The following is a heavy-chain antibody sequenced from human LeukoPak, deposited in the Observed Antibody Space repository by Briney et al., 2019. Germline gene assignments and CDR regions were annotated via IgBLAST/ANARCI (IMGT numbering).Heavy chain of an antibody. V-gene: IGHV4-34*01. J-gene: IGHJ4*02. CDR3: ARAGCGGDCYSVIFSYFDY. CDR2: INHSGST. Sequence: SETLSLTCAVYGESFSRYYWSWIRQPPGKGLEWIGEINHSGSTNYNPSLKSRVTISVDPSKNQFSLKLSSVTAADTAVYYCARAGCGGDCYSVIFSYFDYWGQGTLVTVSS. D-gene: IGHD2-21*02. CDR1: GESFSRYY.